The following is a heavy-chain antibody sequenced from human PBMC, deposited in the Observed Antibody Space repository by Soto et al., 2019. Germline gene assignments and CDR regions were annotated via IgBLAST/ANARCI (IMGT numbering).Heavy chain of an antibody. CDR3: SRVYYYGSGSYRHYYYYGMDV. Sequence: SETLSLTCAVYGGSFSGYYWSWIRQPPGKGLEWIGEINHSGSTNYNPSLKSRVTISVDTSKNQFSLKLSSVTAADTAVYYCSRVYYYGSGSYRHYYYYGMDVWGQGTTVTVSS. V-gene: IGHV4-34*01. CDR1: GGSFSGYY. J-gene: IGHJ6*02. D-gene: IGHD3-10*01. CDR2: INHSGST.